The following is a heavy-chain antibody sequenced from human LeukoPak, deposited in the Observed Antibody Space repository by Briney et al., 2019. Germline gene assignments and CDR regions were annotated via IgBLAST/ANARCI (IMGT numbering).Heavy chain of an antibody. V-gene: IGHV4-34*01. D-gene: IGHD6-13*01. J-gene: IGHJ5*02. CDR1: GGSFSGYY. CDR3: ARVFTAAGPYNWFDP. Sequence: SETLSLTRAVYGGSFSGYYWSWIRQPPGKGLEWIGEINHSGSTNYNPSLKSRVTISVDTSKNQFSLKLSSVTAADTAVYYCARVFTAAGPYNWFDPWGQGTLVTVSS. CDR2: INHSGST.